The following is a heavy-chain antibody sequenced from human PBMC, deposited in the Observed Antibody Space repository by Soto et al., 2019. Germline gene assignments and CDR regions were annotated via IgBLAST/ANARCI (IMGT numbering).Heavy chain of an antibody. D-gene: IGHD3-3*01. CDR2: ISSSSSTI. J-gene: IGHJ6*02. CDR1: GFTFSSYS. Sequence: GGSLGLSCAASGFTFSSYSMNWVRQAPGKGLEWVSYISSSSSTIYYADSVKGRFTISRDNAKNSLYLQMNSLRDEDTAVYYCARDRYYDFWSGLDPVYGMDVWGQGTTVTVSS. V-gene: IGHV3-48*02. CDR3: ARDRYYDFWSGLDPVYGMDV.